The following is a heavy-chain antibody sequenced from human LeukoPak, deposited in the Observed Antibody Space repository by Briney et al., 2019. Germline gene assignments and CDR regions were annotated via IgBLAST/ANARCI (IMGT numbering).Heavy chain of an antibody. V-gene: IGHV4-34*01. Sequence: SETLSLTCTVSGGSISSYYWSWIRQPPGKGLEWIGEINHSGSTNYNPSLKSRVTISVDTSKNQFSLKLSSVTAADTAVCYCARVAARIYWFDPWGQGTLVTVSS. CDR2: INHSGST. J-gene: IGHJ5*02. CDR3: ARVAARIYWFDP. CDR1: GGSISSYY. D-gene: IGHD6-6*01.